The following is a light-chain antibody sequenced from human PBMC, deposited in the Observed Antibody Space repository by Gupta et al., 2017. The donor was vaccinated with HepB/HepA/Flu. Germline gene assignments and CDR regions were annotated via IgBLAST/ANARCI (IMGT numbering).Light chain of an antibody. J-gene: IGLJ1*01. CDR3: QSYDSSLSGYV. V-gene: IGLV1-40*01. CDR2: GNS. Sequence: HSVLTRPPSVSGAPGQRVTLSCTGSSSNIGAGYVVHWYQQLPGTAPKLLIYGNSNRPSGVPDRFSGSKSGTSASLSITGLQAEDEAYYYCQSYDSSLSGYVFGTGTKVTVL. CDR1: SSNIGAGYV.